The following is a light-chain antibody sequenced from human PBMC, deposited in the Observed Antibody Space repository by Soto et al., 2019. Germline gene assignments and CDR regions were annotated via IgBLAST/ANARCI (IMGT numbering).Light chain of an antibody. CDR2: WAS. Sequence: IVMTQSPDSLAGSLGGRATFTSKSSQSVLYSSKNKNYLAWYQQKPGHPPKLLIYWASTRESGVPDRFSGSGSGTDFTLTISSLQAEDVAVYYCQQYYSTPFTFGPGTKVDIK. CDR1: QSVLYSSKNKNY. CDR3: QQYYSTPFT. V-gene: IGKV4-1*01. J-gene: IGKJ3*01.